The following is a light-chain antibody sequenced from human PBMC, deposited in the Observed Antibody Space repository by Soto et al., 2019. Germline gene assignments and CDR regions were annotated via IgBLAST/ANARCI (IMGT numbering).Light chain of an antibody. Sequence: EIVMAQSPATLSVSPGERATLSCRASQSVSGNLAWYQQKPGQAPRLLIYGASTRATGIPARFSGSGSGTELTLTISSLQSEDFAVYYCQQYNNWPPAFGQGTKVEIK. CDR3: QQYNNWPPA. CDR1: QSVSGN. V-gene: IGKV3-15*01. CDR2: GAS. J-gene: IGKJ1*01.